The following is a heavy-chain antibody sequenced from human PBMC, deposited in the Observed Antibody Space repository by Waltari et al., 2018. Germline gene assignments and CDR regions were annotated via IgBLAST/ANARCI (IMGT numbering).Heavy chain of an antibody. D-gene: IGHD4-17*01. J-gene: IGHJ2*01. V-gene: IGHV4-61*09. CDR2: ISTSGST. Sequence: QVQLQESGPGLVKPSQTLSLTCTVSGSSISSGSYYWSWIRQPAGKGLEWIGYISTSGSTNYNPSLKSRVTISIDTSKNQFSLKLSSVTAADTAVYYCARPYDVYAYWYFDLWGRGTLVTVSS. CDR1: GSSISSGSYY. CDR3: ARPYDVYAYWYFDL.